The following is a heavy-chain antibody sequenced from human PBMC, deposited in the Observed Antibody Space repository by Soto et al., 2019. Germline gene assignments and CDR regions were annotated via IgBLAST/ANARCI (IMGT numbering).Heavy chain of an antibody. V-gene: IGHV3-30*14. CDR1: GFTYSTYT. Sequence: GGSLRLSCAASGFTYSTYTMHWVRQAPGKGLEWVAVISYDGNNKFYADSVKGRFTISRDSTKHTLYLQMSSLRADDTAVYYCVKGEYYYDSSGYYPFDYWGQGTLVTVSS. CDR2: ISYDGNNK. J-gene: IGHJ4*02. CDR3: VKGEYYYDSSGYYPFDY. D-gene: IGHD3-22*01.